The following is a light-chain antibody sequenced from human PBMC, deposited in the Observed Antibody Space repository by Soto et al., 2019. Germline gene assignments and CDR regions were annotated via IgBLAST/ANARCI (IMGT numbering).Light chain of an antibody. CDR2: GAS. CDR1: QSISDK. Sequence: EIVMTQSPVTLSVSPGDRVTLSCRASQSISDKSAWYQQKPGQAPRLLMFGASTRATGIPARFSGSGSGTDFTLTITGLQSEDFAVYYCQQYNSWPYTFGQGTKLAIK. J-gene: IGKJ2*01. CDR3: QQYNSWPYT. V-gene: IGKV3-15*01.